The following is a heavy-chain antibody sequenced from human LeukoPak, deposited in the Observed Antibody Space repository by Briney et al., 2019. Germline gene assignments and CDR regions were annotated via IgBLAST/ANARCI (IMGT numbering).Heavy chain of an antibody. Sequence: LGGSLRLSCAGSGFTFGGYGMPWFRQTPGKGLEWVAVIAYDGSRAFYADSVKGRFTISRDNSKNTMSVQMDDLRAEDTAVYYCTRYNNDHFDYWGQGTLVTVSS. CDR2: IAYDGSRA. CDR3: TRYNNDHFDY. D-gene: IGHD1-14*01. CDR1: GFTFGGYG. J-gene: IGHJ4*02. V-gene: IGHV3-33*01.